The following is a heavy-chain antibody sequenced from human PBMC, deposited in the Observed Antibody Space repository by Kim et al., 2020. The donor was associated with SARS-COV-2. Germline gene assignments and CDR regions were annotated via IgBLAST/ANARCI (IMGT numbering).Heavy chain of an antibody. CDR3: ARGGRAPNF. J-gene: IGHJ4*02. Sequence: GGSLRLSCAASGFTFSSYWMSWVRQAPGKGLEWVAHIKEDGSEKYYVDSVKGRFTISSDNAKHSLYLQMNSLRAEDTAVFYCARGGRAPNFWGQGTLVTV. V-gene: IGHV3-7*01. D-gene: IGHD5-12*01. CDR2: IKEDGSEK. CDR1: GFTFSSYW.